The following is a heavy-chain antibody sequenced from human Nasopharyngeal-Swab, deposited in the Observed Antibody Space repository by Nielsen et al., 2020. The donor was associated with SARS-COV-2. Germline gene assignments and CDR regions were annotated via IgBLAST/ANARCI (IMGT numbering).Heavy chain of an antibody. V-gene: IGHV4-34*01. J-gene: IGHJ3*02. CDR1: GGSFSGYS. D-gene: IGHD3-16*02. CDR3: ARAYDYVWGSYRYKLDAFDI. CDR2: INHSRST. Sequence: SETLSLTCAVYGGSFSGYSWSWIRQPPGKGLEWIGEINHSRSTNYNPSLKSRVTISVDTSKNQFSLKLSSVTAADTAVYYCARAYDYVWGSYRYKLDAFDIWGQGTMVTVSS.